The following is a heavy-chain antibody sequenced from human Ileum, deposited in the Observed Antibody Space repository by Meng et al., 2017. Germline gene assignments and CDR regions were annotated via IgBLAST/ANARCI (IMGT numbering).Heavy chain of an antibody. CDR3: ARVGDYAAKD. J-gene: IGHJ4*02. CDR1: GFIVNTNY. Sequence: GESLKISCAASGFIVNTNYMNWVRQAPGKGLEWVSGFYSGGTTYYADSVKGRFTIFRNNPKNTVYLQMNSLRAEDTAIYYCARVGDYAAKDWGQGTLVTVSS. CDR2: FYSGGTT. V-gene: IGHV3-53*01. D-gene: IGHD4-23*01.